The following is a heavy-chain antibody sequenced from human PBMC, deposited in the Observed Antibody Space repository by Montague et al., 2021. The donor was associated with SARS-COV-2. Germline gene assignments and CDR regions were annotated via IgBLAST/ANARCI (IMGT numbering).Heavy chain of an antibody. CDR1: GFTFSDKY. V-gene: IGHV3-11*05. CDR3: ARGGLQGTFDY. Sequence: SLRLSCAASGFTFSDKYMNWVRQAPGKGLEWVSYISSNSRYTDYADSVKGRFTISRDNAKNSLCLQMNSLRAEDTAVYFCARGGLQGTFDYWGQGTLVTVSS. D-gene: IGHD4-11*01. CDR2: ISSNSRYT. J-gene: IGHJ4*02.